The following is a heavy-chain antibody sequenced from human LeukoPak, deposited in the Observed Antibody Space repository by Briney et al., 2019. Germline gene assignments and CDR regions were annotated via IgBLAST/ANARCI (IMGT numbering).Heavy chain of an antibody. J-gene: IGHJ6*02. Sequence: SETLSLTCSVSGGSVSSGSDYWSWIRQPPGKGLEWIGYSYYSGRTNYNPSLKSRVTISVDTSKNQFSLKLSSLTAADTAVYFCARRSVPSYYGMDVWGQGTPVTVSS. CDR3: ARRSVPSYYGMDV. CDR2: SYYSGRT. D-gene: IGHD2-15*01. CDR1: GGSVSSGSDY. V-gene: IGHV4-61*01.